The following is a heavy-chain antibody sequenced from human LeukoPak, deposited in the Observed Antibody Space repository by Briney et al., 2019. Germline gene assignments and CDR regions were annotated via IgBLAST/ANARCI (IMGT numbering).Heavy chain of an antibody. CDR2: IYSSGST. CDR3: ARTVEMATSSHFDI. CDR1: GYTFRSYE. J-gene: IGHJ3*02. D-gene: IGHD5-24*01. V-gene: IGHV3-53*01. Sequence: PGGSLRLSCAASGYTFRSYEMNWVRQAPGKGLEWVSVIYSSGSTYYADSVKGRFTISRDNSKNTLYLQMNSLRAEDTAVYYCARTVEMATSSHFDIWGQGTMVTVSS.